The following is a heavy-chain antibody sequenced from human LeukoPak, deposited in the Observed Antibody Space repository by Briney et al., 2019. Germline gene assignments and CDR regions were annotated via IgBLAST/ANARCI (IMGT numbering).Heavy chain of an antibody. J-gene: IGHJ4*02. Sequence: GGSLRLSCAASGFTFSTYAMNCVRQAPGKGLECVSYISSSRSTIYYADSVKGRFTISRDNAKHSLYMQVNSLRAEATAVYSCVRAQGANMYGYDFWGQGTLVTVSS. D-gene: IGHD3-3*01. V-gene: IGHV3-48*01. CDR2: ISSSRSTI. CDR3: VRAQGANMYGYDF. CDR1: GFTFSTYA.